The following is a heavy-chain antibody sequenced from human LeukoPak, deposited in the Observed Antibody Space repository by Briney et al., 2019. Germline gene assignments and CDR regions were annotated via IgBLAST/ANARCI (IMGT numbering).Heavy chain of an antibody. V-gene: IGHV3-23*01. CDR2: ISGSGGST. D-gene: IGHD4-23*01. J-gene: IGHJ4*02. CDR3: ARDPTVAGY. CDR1: GFTFSSYA. Sequence: GGSLRLSCAASGFTFSSYAMSWVRQAPGKGLEWVSAISGSGGSTYYADSVKGRFTISRDNAKNSLYLQMNSLRAEDTAVYYCARDPTVAGYWGQGTLVTVSS.